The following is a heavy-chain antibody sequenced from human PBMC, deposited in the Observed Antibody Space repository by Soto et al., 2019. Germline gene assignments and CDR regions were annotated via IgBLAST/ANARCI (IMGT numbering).Heavy chain of an antibody. CDR2: IYYTGST. D-gene: IGHD3-3*01. Sequence: QVQLQESGPGLVKPSETLSLTCTVSGASISSNYWSWIRQPPGKGLEWIGYIYYTGSTNYNPSLNSRVTRSXXTXKXXCALKLSSVTAADTAVYYCAREGVTVFGAVRYFDLWGRGTLVTVSS. CDR1: GASISSNY. J-gene: IGHJ2*01. V-gene: IGHV4-59*01. CDR3: AREGVTVFGAVRYFDL.